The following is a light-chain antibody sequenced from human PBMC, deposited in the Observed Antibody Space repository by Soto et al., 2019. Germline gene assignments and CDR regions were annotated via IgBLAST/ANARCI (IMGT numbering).Light chain of an antibody. J-gene: IGKJ1*01. V-gene: IGKV1-6*01. Sequence: IHMNKSVSSLSASVGDRVTITCRASQGIRHYLAWYQQKPVKVPKLLIFAASTLYSGVPPRFSGSGSGTVFTLTISNLHPEDFATYFCLQDYNLPRTFGQGTKVDI. CDR3: LQDYNLPRT. CDR2: AAS. CDR1: QGIRHY.